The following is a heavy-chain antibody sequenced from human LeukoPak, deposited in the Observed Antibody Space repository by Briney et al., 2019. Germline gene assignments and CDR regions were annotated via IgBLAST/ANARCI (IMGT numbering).Heavy chain of an antibody. J-gene: IGHJ4*02. D-gene: IGHD2-21*02. CDR2: ISSDSNYI. V-gene: IGHV3-21*01. CDR3: ARGEGLLGY. Sequence: GGSLRLSCAASGFTFSSYSMNWVRQAPGKGLEWVSSISSDSNYIYYADSMQGRFTISRDNAKNSLYLQMNSLRAEDTAVYYCARGEGLLGYWGQGTLVTVSS. CDR1: GFTFSSYS.